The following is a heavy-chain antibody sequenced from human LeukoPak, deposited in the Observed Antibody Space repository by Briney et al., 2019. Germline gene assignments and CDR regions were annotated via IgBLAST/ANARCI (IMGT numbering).Heavy chain of an antibody. D-gene: IGHD5/OR15-5a*01. CDR1: GYTFTTYG. V-gene: IGHV1-18*01. Sequence: ASVKVSCKASGYTFTTYGITWVRQAPGQGLEWMGWISADTGNTNNAQKLQGRVTMTTDTSTSTAYMELRSLGSDDTAVYYCARAFYDFDYWGQGTLVTVSS. CDR2: ISADTGNT. CDR3: ARAFYDFDY. J-gene: IGHJ4*02.